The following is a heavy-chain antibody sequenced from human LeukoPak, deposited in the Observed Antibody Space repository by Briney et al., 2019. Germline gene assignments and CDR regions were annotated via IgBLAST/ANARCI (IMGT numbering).Heavy chain of an antibody. D-gene: IGHD3-10*01. J-gene: IGHJ3*02. CDR3: ARAAVYYYGSGSPDAFDI. V-gene: IGHV4-59*01. CDR2: IYYSGST. CDR1: GGSISSYY. Sequence: PSETLSLTCTVSGGSISSYYWSWIRQPPGKGLEWIGYIYYSGSTNYNPSLKSRVTISVDTSKNQFSLKLSSVTAADTAVYYCARAAVYYYGSGSPDAFDIWGQGTVVTVSS.